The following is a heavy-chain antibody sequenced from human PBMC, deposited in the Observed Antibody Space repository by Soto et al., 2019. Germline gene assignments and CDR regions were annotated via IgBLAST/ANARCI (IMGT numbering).Heavy chain of an antibody. V-gene: IGHV3-30-3*01. CDR3: ARQTFDSSGYFTWGYFDY. D-gene: IGHD3-22*01. J-gene: IGHJ4*02. CDR1: GFTFSSYA. CDR2: ISYDGSNK. Sequence: QVQLVESGGGVVQPGRSLRLSCAASGFTFSSYAMHWVRQAPGKGLEWVAVISYDGSNKYYSDSVKGRFTISRDNSKNTLYLQMISLRAEDTAVYYCARQTFDSSGYFTWGYFDYWGQGTLVTVSS.